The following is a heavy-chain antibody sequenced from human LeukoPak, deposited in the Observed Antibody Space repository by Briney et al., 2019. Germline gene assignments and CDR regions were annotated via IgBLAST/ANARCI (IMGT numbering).Heavy chain of an antibody. V-gene: IGHV3-7*03. D-gene: IGHD2/OR15-2a*01. Sequence: GGSLSLSCAASGFSFSKSWMSWVRQAPGKGLEWVADIKQDGSEKYYVDSVKGRFTISRDNAKNSMYLQMNNLRADDTAVYYCARDQDGNHVGWFDPWGQGTLVTVSS. J-gene: IGHJ5*02. CDR1: GFSFSKSW. CDR2: IKQDGSEK. CDR3: ARDQDGNHVGWFDP.